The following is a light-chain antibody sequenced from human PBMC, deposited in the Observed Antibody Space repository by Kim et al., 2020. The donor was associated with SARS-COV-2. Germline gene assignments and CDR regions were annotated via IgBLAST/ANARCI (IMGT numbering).Light chain of an antibody. CDR1: TIVNNY. CDR3: HQRGNWPRT. J-gene: IGKJ4*01. CDR2: KAM. V-gene: IGKV3-11*01. Sequence: LSPGEGATLSCRASTIVNNYLAWNQQKPGQAPRLLNHKAMNGATGIPAGFRGGGSGTDFTPTISSQEPEVFAFYYCHQRGNWPRTFGGGTKVDIK.